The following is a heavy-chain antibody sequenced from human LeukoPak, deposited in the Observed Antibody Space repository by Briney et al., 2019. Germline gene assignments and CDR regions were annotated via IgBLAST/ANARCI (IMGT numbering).Heavy chain of an antibody. Sequence: ASVKVSCKASGGTFSSYAISRVRQAPGQGLEWMGGIIPIFGTANYAQKFQGRVTITADKSTSTAYMELSSLRSEDTAVYYCARSSTSCYVYYYYYGMDVWGKGTTVTVSS. V-gene: IGHV1-69*06. CDR3: ARSSTSCYVYYYYYGMDV. D-gene: IGHD2-2*01. CDR1: GGTFSSYA. J-gene: IGHJ6*04. CDR2: IIPIFGTA.